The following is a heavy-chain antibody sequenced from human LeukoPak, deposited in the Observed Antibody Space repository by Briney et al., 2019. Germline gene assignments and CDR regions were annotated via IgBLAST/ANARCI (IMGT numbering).Heavy chain of an antibody. J-gene: IGHJ3*02. CDR1: GGSFSGYY. CDR2: INHSGST. CDR3: ATNSGYWNGAFDI. V-gene: IGHV4-34*01. Sequence: KSSETLSLTCAVYGGSFSGYYWSWIRQPPGKGLEWIGEINHSGSTNYNPSLKSRVTISVDTSKNQFSLKLSSVTAADTAVYYCATNSGYWNGAFDIWGQGTMDTVSS. D-gene: IGHD3-22*01.